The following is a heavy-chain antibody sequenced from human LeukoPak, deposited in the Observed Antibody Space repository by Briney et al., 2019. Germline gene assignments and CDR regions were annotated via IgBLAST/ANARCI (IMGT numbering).Heavy chain of an antibody. CDR2: ISSSGSTI. CDR1: GFTFSDYY. CDR3: ASDPLGEKYYYDSSGYY. D-gene: IGHD3-22*01. V-gene: IGHV3-11*01. Sequence: GGSLRLSCAASGFTFSDYYMSWIRQAPGKGLEWVSYISSSGSTIYYADSVKGRFTISRDNAKNSLYLQMNSLSAEDTAVYYCASDPLGEKYYYDSSGYYWGQGTLVTVSS. J-gene: IGHJ4*02.